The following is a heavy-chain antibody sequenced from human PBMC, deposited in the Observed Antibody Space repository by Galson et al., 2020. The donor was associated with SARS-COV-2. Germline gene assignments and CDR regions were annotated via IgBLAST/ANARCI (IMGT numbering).Heavy chain of an antibody. J-gene: IGHJ4*02. Sequence: SAPTLVKHTQTLTLTCTFSGFSLSTSGRCVRWIRQPPGKALAWPPRIDWDDDKYYSTSLKSRLTISKDTSKNQVVLTMTNMDPVDTATYYCARFTPSTGVVYWGQGTLLTGAS. D-gene: IGHD4-17*01. CDR2: IDWDDDK. V-gene: IGHV2-70*11. CDR3: ARFTPSTGVVY. CDR1: GFSLSTSGRC.